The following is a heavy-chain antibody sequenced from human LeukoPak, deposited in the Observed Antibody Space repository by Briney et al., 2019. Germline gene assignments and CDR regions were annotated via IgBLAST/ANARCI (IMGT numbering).Heavy chain of an antibody. V-gene: IGHV3-30*03. J-gene: IGHJ4*02. D-gene: IGHD2-21*02. Sequence: GRSLRLSCAASGFTFSSYGMHWVRQAPGKGLEWVAVISYDGSNKYYADSVKGRFTISRDNSKNTLYLQMNSLRAEDTAVYYCARGMVTVSYWGQGTLVTVSS. CDR1: GFTFSSYG. CDR2: ISYDGSNK. CDR3: ARGMVTVSY.